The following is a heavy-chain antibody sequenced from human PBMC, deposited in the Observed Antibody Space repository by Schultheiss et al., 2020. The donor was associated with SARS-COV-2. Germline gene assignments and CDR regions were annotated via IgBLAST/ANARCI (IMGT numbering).Heavy chain of an antibody. CDR2: ISSSSSYT. CDR3: ARVPVAGVDY. D-gene: IGHD6-19*01. V-gene: IGHV3-11*06. CDR1: GGSFSGYY. Sequence: LSLTCAVYGGSFSGYYWSWVRQPPGKGLEWVSYISSSSSYTNYADSVKGRFTISRDNSKNTLYLQMNSLRAEDTAVYYCARVPVAGVDYWGQGTLVTVSS. J-gene: IGHJ4*02.